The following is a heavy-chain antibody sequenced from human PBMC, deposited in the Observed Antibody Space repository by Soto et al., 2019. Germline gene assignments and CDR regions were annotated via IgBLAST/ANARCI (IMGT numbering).Heavy chain of an antibody. CDR1: GFSFSSYL. J-gene: IGHJ6*02. V-gene: IGHV3-74*01. Sequence: GGSLRLSCSASGFSFSSYLMYWVRHAPGKGLVWVSRINSDGSSTSYADSVKGRFTISRDNAKNTLYLQMNSLRAEDTAVYYCARDPRKDRYYYYGMDVWGQGTTVTVSS. CDR3: ARDPRKDRYYYYGMDV. CDR2: INSDGSST.